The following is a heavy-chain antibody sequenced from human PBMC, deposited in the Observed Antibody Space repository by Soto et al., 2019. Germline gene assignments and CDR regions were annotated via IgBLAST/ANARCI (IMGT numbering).Heavy chain of an antibody. CDR3: ATVCRFCSGSNSLY. CDR2: ILSSSASI. CDR1: GVTFSSFS. J-gene: IGHJ4*02. V-gene: IGHV3-21*01. Sequence: PGGSLRLSCAASGVTFSSFSFNWVRQAPGKGLEWVSFILSSSASIYYADSVKGRFTISRDNAKNSLYLQMISLRAEDTAVYYCATVCRFCSGSNSLYWGRGTLVTVSS. D-gene: IGHD2-15*01.